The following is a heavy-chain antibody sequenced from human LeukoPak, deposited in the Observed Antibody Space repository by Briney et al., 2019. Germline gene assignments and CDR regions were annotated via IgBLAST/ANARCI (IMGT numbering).Heavy chain of an antibody. CDR2: ISGSGGST. Sequence: GGTLRLSCAASGFTFSSYGMSWVRQAPGKGLEWVSAISGSGGSTYYADSVKGRFTISRDNSKNTLYLQMNSLRAEDTAVYYCAKDRRYSYRNTAKYFQHWGQGTLVTVSS. CDR1: GFTFSSYG. V-gene: IGHV3-23*01. CDR3: AKDRRYSYRNTAKYFQH. J-gene: IGHJ1*01. D-gene: IGHD5-18*01.